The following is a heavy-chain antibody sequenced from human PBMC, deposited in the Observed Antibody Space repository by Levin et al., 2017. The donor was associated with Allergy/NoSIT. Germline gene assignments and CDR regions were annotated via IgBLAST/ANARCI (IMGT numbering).Heavy chain of an antibody. Sequence: PGGSLRLSCAASGFTFSSYSMNWVRQAPGKGLEWVSSISSSSSYIYYADSVKGRFTISRDNAKNSLYLQMNSLRAEDTAVYYCARDYRVTAILTVFDYWGQGTLVTVSS. CDR2: ISSSSSYI. CDR3: ARDYRVTAILTVFDY. J-gene: IGHJ4*02. V-gene: IGHV3-21*01. CDR1: GFTFSSYS. D-gene: IGHD2-21*02.